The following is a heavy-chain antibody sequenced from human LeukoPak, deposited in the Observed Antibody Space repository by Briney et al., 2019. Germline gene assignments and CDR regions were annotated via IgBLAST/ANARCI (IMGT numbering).Heavy chain of an antibody. V-gene: IGHV3-9*03. J-gene: IGHJ3*02. CDR3: AKDISAGDDAFDI. CDR1: GFTFDDYA. D-gene: IGHD2-15*01. CDR2: ISWNSGSI. Sequence: PGRSLRLSCAASGFTFDDYAMHWVRQAPGKGLEWVSGISWNSGSIGYADSVKGRFTISRDNAKNSLYLQMNSLRTEDMALYYCAKDISAGDDAFDIWGQGTMVTVS.